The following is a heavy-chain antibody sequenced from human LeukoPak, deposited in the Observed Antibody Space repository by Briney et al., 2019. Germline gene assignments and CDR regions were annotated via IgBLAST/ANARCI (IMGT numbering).Heavy chain of an antibody. CDR2: IFHNGNT. Sequence: PSETLSLTCTVSGYSISSDYYWGWIRQPPGKGLEWIGNIFHNGNTYYNPSLKSRVTISVDRSKNQFSLKLSSVTAADTAVYYCARVVRGPRFNFDYWGQGTLVTVSP. CDR3: ARVVRGPRFNFDY. D-gene: IGHD3-10*01. J-gene: IGHJ4*02. V-gene: IGHV4-38-2*02. CDR1: GYSISSDYY.